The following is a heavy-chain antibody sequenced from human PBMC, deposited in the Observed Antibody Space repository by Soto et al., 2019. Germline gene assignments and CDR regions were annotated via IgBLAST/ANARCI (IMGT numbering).Heavy chain of an antibody. CDR1: GFTFGDYA. CDR3: TRERGGYSSSWYYYYYYGMDV. J-gene: IGHJ6*02. CDR2: IRSKAYGGTT. V-gene: IGHV3-49*03. D-gene: IGHD6-13*01. Sequence: PGGSLRLSCTASGFTFGDYAMSWFRQAPGKGLEWVGFIRSKAYGGTTEYAASVKGRFTISRDDSKSIAYLQMNSLKTEDTAVYYCTRERGGYSSSWYYYYYYGMDVWGQGTTVTVSS.